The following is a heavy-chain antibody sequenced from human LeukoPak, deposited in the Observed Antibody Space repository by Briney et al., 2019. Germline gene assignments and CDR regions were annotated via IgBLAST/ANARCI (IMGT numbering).Heavy chain of an antibody. Sequence: SETLSLTCTVSGGSISSGDYYWNWIRQHPGKGLEWIGYIYYSGSSYYNPSLKSRVTISVDTSKNQFSLKLSSVTAADTAVYYCASDDGSGRGPDYWGQGTLVTVSS. V-gene: IGHV4-31*03. CDR3: ASDDGSGRGPDY. D-gene: IGHD3-10*01. CDR1: GGSISSGDYY. CDR2: IYYSGSS. J-gene: IGHJ4*02.